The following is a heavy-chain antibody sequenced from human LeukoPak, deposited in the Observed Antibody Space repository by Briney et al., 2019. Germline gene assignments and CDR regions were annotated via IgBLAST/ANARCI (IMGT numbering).Heavy chain of an antibody. V-gene: IGHV3-20*04. CDR3: ARVYYDHVMGPTTHFDY. Sequence: GGSLRLSCAASGFTFDDYGMRWVRQAPGKGLEWVSGINWNGGSTGYADSVKGRFTISRDNAKNSLYLQMNSLRAEDTALYYCARVYYDHVMGPTTHFDYWGQGTLVTVSS. D-gene: IGHD3-16*01. CDR1: GFTFDDYG. J-gene: IGHJ4*02. CDR2: INWNGGST.